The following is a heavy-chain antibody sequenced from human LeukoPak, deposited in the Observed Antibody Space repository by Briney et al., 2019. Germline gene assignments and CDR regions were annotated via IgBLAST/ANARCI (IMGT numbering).Heavy chain of an antibody. Sequence: GASVKVSCKASGYTFTSYGISWVRQAPGQGLEWMGWISSYNSDTNYAQKLQGRVTMTTDTSTSTAYMELRSLRSDDTAVYYCARDLRPIEAMSGFDYWGQGTLVTVSS. V-gene: IGHV1-18*01. D-gene: IGHD3-10*01. J-gene: IGHJ4*02. CDR1: GYTFTSYG. CDR2: ISSYNSDT. CDR3: ARDLRPIEAMSGFDY.